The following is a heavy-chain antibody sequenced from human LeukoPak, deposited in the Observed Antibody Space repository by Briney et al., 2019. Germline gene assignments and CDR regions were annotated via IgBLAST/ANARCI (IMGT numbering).Heavy chain of an antibody. J-gene: IGHJ4*02. CDR1: GGSISSYY. CDR2: IYYSGST. Sequence: SETLSLTCTVSGGSISSYYWSWIRQPPGKGLEWIGYIYYSGSTNYNPSLKSRVTISVDTSKNQFSLKLSSVTAADTAVYYCASRGIVADYWGQGTLVTVSS. CDR3: ASRGIVADY. D-gene: IGHD1-26*01. V-gene: IGHV4-59*12.